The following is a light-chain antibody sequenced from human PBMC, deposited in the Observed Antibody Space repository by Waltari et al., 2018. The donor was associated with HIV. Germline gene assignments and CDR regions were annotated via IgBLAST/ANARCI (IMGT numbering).Light chain of an antibody. CDR3: QQYHSYPMT. CDR1: QDVTKS. CDR2: AAS. V-gene: IGKV1-16*01. J-gene: IGKJ5*01. Sequence: IQMTQSPSSLSASVGDRVTLTCRASQDVTKSIAWFQQKPGKAPKSLIFAASSLRSGVPSRFSGSGSGTDVTLTISGLLPEDFATYYCQQYHSYPMTFGQGTRLEIK.